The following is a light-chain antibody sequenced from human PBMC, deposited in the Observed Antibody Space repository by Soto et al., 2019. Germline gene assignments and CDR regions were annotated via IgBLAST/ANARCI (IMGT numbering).Light chain of an antibody. CDR2: EAS. V-gene: IGKV1-33*01. Sequence: DIQMTQSPSSLSASVGDRVTITCQASQDITNDLNWYQQKPGKAPKVLIYEASNLETGFPSRFSGSGSVTDFTFTISSLQPEDIATYFCQQYDNFPHTFGGGNKVEIK. J-gene: IGKJ4*01. CDR3: QQYDNFPHT. CDR1: QDITND.